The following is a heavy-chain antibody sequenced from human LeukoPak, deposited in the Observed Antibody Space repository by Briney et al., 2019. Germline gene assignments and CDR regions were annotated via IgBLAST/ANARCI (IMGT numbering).Heavy chain of an antibody. CDR1: GFTFSRYA. Sequence: GSLRLSCSASGFTFSRYAMHWVRQAPGKGLEWIGHISYSGSTNYNPSLKSRVTISLDTSKNQLSLKLSSVTTADTAVYYCARGQAALWFGELWGQGTLVTVSS. V-gene: IGHV4-59*01. J-gene: IGHJ4*02. D-gene: IGHD3-10*01. CDR3: ARGQAALWFGEL. CDR2: ISYSGST.